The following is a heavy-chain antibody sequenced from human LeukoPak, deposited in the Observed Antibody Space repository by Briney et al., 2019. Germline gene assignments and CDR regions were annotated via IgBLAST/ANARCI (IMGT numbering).Heavy chain of an antibody. V-gene: IGHV4-30-2*01. CDR1: AASISSGGYD. D-gene: IGHD6-6*01. Sequence: TLSLTCTVSAASISSGGYDWSWIRQPPGKGLEWIGYIYHSGSTYYHPSLKSRVTISVDRSKNQFSLKLSSVTAADTAVYYCARNEYSSSSFGYWGQGTLVTVSS. J-gene: IGHJ4*02. CDR2: IYHSGST. CDR3: ARNEYSSSSFGY.